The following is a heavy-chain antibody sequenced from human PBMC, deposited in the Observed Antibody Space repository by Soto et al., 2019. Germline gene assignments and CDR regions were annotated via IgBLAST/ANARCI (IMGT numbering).Heavy chain of an antibody. CDR2: ISYDGSNK. V-gene: IGHV3-30*18. D-gene: IGHD2-2*02. CDR1: GFTFSGYG. J-gene: IGHJ6*02. CDR3: AKDRAIPTTNYGMDV. Sequence: GGSLRLSCAASGFTFSGYGMHWVRQAPGKGLEWVAVISYDGSNKYYADSVKGRFTISRDNSKNTLYLQMNSLRAEDTAVYYCAKDRAIPTTNYGMDVWGQGTTVTVSS.